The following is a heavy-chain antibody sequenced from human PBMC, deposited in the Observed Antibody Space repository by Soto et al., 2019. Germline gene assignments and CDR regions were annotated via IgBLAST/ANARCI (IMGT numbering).Heavy chain of an antibody. CDR3: ARGGTVVTPDWFDP. CDR1: GGSISSGDYY. Sequence: SETLSLTCTVSGGSISSGDYYWSWIRQPPGKGLEWIGYIYYSGSTYYNPSLKSRVTISVDTSKNQFSLKLSSVTAADTAVYYCARGGTVVTPDWFDPWGQGTLVTVSS. J-gene: IGHJ5*02. D-gene: IGHD2-21*02. V-gene: IGHV4-30-4*01. CDR2: IYYSGST.